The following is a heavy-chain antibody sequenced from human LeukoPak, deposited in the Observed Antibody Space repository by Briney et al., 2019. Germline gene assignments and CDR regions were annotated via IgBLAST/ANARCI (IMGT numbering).Heavy chain of an antibody. D-gene: IGHD3-22*01. CDR2: IYYSGST. Sequence: PSETLSLACTASGGAISSSSYYWGWIRQPPGKGLEWIGSIYYSGSTYYNPSLKSRVTISVDTSMNQFSLKLSSVTAADTAVYYCARHSAYYYDSSGFDYWGQGTLVTVSS. CDR1: GGAISSSSYY. CDR3: ARHSAYYYDSSGFDY. J-gene: IGHJ4*02. V-gene: IGHV4-39*01.